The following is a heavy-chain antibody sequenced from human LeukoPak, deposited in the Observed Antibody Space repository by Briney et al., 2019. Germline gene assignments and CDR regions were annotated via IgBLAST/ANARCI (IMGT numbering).Heavy chain of an antibody. CDR2: INHSGST. Sequence: SETLSLTCAVYGGSFSGYYWSWIRQPPGKGLEWIGEINHSGSTNYNPSLKSRVTISVDTSKNQFSLKLSSVTAADTAVYYCARGLGALNYWGQGTLVTVSS. CDR3: ARGLGALNY. J-gene: IGHJ4*02. CDR1: GGSFSGYY. D-gene: IGHD3-10*01. V-gene: IGHV4-34*01.